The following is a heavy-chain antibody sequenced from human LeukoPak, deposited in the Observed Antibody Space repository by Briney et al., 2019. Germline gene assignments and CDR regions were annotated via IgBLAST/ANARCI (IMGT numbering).Heavy chain of an antibody. CDR3: ARTGEAAASYSDY. V-gene: IGHV1-8*01. Sequence: ASVKVSCKASGYTFTSYDINWVRQATGQGLEWMGWMNPNSGNTGYAQKLQGRVTMTTDTSTSTAYMELRSLRSDDTAVYYCARTGEAAASYSDYWGQGTLVTVSS. CDR1: GYTFTSYD. D-gene: IGHD6-13*01. CDR2: MNPNSGNT. J-gene: IGHJ4*02.